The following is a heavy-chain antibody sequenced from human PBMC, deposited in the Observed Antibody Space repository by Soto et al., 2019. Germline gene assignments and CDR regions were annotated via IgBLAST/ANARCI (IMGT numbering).Heavy chain of an antibody. D-gene: IGHD3-3*01. CDR3: AKSYDFWSGYYDY. CDR2: ISGSGGST. J-gene: IGHJ4*02. Sequence: GGSLRLSCAASGFTFISYAMSWVRQAPGKGLEWVSAISGSGGSTYYADSVKGRFTISRDNSKNTLYLQMNSLRAEDTAVYYCAKSYDFWSGYYDYWGQGTLVTVSS. CDR1: GFTFISYA. V-gene: IGHV3-23*01.